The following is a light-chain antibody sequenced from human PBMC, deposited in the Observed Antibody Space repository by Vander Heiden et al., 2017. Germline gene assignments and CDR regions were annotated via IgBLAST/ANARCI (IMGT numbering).Light chain of an antibody. CDR2: KVS. Sequence: DVGMTQSPPPLPVTLGQPASISCRSSQGLVYSDRNTYLNWFQQRPGQSPRRLLYKVSIRDSGVPDRFSGSGSGTDFTLKISRVEAEYIGIYYCMQGTHWPWTFGQGTKVEIK. CDR3: MQGTHWPWT. V-gene: IGKV2-30*01. J-gene: IGKJ1*01. CDR1: QGLVYSDRNTY.